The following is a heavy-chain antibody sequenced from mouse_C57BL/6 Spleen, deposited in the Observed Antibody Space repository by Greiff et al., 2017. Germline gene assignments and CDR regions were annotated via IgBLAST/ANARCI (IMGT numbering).Heavy chain of an antibody. CDR3: ARTDYYGTPGFAY. CDR2: INPNNGGT. Sequence: EVKLMESGPELVKPGASVKISCKASGYTFTDYYMNWVKQSHGKSLEWIGDINPNNGGTSYNQKFKGKATLTVDKSSSTAYMELRSLTSEDSAVYYCARTDYYGTPGFAYWGQGTLVTVSA. J-gene: IGHJ3*01. CDR1: GYTFTDYY. V-gene: IGHV1-26*01. D-gene: IGHD1-1*01.